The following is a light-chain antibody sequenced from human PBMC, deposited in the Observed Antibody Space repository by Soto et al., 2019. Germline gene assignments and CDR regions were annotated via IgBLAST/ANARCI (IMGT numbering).Light chain of an antibody. J-gene: IGLJ1*01. V-gene: IGLV2-14*01. CDR2: EVS. CDR1: SSNIGTYNY. Sequence: QSVLTQPASVSGSPGQSITISCTGTSSNIGTYNYVSWYRQHPGTAPKLIIYEVSRRPSGVSNRFSASKSGNTASLTISGLQAEDEADYYCATWDDSLNGYVFGTGTKLTVL. CDR3: ATWDDSLNGYV.